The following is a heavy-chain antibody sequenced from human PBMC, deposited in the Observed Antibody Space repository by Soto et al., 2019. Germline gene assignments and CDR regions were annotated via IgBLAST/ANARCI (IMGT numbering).Heavy chain of an antibody. CDR1: GGSISSYY. J-gene: IGHJ6*02. V-gene: IGHV4-59*01. Sequence: SETLSLTCTVSGGSISSYYWSWIRQPPGKGLEWIGYIYYSGSTNYNPSLKSRITISVDTSKNQFSLKLSSVTAADTAVFYFAGAQLNSSSWYGVYYYYYYGMDVWGQGTTVT. CDR2: IYYSGST. D-gene: IGHD6-13*01. CDR3: AGAQLNSSSWYGVYYYYYYGMDV.